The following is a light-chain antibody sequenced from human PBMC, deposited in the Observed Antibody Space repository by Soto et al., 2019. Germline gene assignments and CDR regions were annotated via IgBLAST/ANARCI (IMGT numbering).Light chain of an antibody. V-gene: IGKV2-30*01. J-gene: IGKJ1*01. CDR1: QSLVYSNGNTY. Sequence: DVVMTQSPLSLPVTLGQPASISCRSSQSLVYSNGNTYLNWFHQRPGQSPRRLIYKVSNRGSGVPDRYSGSGSGTDFTLTISGVEAEDVGVYYCMQGTHFPRTFGQGTKVEIK. CDR3: MQGTHFPRT. CDR2: KVS.